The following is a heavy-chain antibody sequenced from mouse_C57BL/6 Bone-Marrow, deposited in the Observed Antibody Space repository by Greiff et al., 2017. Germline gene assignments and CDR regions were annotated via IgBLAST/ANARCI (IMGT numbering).Heavy chain of an antibody. D-gene: IGHD2-4*01. J-gene: IGHJ2*01. Sequence: WVNQRPVQGLEWIGEIDPPDSYTNSNPKYKGKATLTVDTSSSTAYMQLSSLTSEDSAVYYCAREGAYDYEDYLDDWGQGTTLTVAS. CDR2: IDPPDSYT. CDR3: AREGAYDYEDYLDD. V-gene: IGHV1-50*01.